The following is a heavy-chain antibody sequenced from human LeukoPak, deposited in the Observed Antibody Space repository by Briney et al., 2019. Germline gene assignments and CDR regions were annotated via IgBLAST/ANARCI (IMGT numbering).Heavy chain of an antibody. CDR1: GYTVTSYG. V-gene: IGHV1-18*01. CDR2: ISAYNGNT. CDR3: ARKYGPYMDHYYGMDV. J-gene: IGHJ6*02. D-gene: IGHD1-14*01. Sequence: ASVKVSCKASGYTVTSYGVSWVRQAPGQGLEWMGWISAYNGNTNYAQKLQGRVTMTTDTSTSTAYMELRSLRSDDTAVYYCARKYGPYMDHYYGMDVWGQGTTVTVSS.